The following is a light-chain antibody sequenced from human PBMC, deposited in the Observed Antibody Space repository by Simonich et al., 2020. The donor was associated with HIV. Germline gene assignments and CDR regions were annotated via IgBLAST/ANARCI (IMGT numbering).Light chain of an antibody. CDR2: GAS. CDR1: QRVSSSY. J-gene: IGKJ1*01. CDR3: QHRSNWPPT. Sequence: EIVMTQSPATLSLSPGERATLSCRASQRVSSSYLSWYQQKPGQAPRLLMYGASTRATGIPARFSGSGSGTDFTLTISSLEPEDFAVYYCQHRSNWPPTFGQGTKVDIK. V-gene: IGKV3D-7*01.